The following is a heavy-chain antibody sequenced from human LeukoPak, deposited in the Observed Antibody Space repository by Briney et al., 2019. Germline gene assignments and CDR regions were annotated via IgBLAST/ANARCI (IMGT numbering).Heavy chain of an antibody. CDR3: ARSGSWQQLDY. D-gene: IGHD6-13*01. V-gene: IGHV4-59*01. J-gene: IGHJ4*02. CDR1: GGSITNYY. CDR2: VFYSGIT. Sequence: SETLSLTCTVSGGSITNYYWSWIRLPPGKGLEWIGYVFYSGITNYNPSLKSRVTILVDTSKNQFSLKLSSVTAADTAVYYCARSGSWQQLDYWGQGTLVTVSS.